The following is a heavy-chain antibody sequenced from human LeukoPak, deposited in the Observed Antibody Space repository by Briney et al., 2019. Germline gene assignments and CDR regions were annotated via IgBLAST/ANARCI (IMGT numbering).Heavy chain of an antibody. Sequence: GGSLRLSCAASAFTFSSYWMHWVRHAPGKGLEWVSGISWNSGSIGYADSVKGRFTISRDNAKNSLYLQMNSLRAEDMALYYCATSHQLVSAFDIWGQGTMVTVSS. V-gene: IGHV3-9*03. D-gene: IGHD2-2*01. CDR1: AFTFSSYW. CDR2: ISWNSGSI. CDR3: ATSHQLVSAFDI. J-gene: IGHJ3*02.